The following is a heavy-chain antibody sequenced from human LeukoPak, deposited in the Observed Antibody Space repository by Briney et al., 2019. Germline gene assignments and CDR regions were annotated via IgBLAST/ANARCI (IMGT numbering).Heavy chain of an antibody. CDR2: INHSGST. Sequence: SETLSLTCAVYGGSFSNYYWSWIRQPPGKGLEWIGEINHSGSTNYNPSLKSRVTISVDTSKNQFSLKLSSVTAADTAVYYCASSGPSSYYYDSSGYDYWGQGTLVTVSS. J-gene: IGHJ4*02. CDR3: ASSGPSSYYYDSSGYDY. CDR1: GGSFSNYY. D-gene: IGHD3-22*01. V-gene: IGHV4-34*01.